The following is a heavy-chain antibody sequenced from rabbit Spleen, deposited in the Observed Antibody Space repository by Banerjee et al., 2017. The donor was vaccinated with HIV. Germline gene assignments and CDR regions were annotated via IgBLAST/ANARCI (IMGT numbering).Heavy chain of an antibody. Sequence: QSLEESGGDLVKPGASLTLTCTASGFSFSSSDYMCWVRQAPGKGLEWISCIAGSSSGCTYSASWAKGRFTCSKTSSTTVTLQMTSLTAADTATYFCARDTSSSFSSYGMDLWGPGTLVTVS. J-gene: IGHJ6*01. CDR2: IAGSSSGCT. CDR3: ARDTSSSFSSYGMDL. V-gene: IGHV1S40*01. D-gene: IGHD1-1*01. CDR1: GFSFSSSDY.